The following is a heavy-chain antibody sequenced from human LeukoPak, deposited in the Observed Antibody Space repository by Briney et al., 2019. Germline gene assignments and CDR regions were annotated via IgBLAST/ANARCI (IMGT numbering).Heavy chain of an antibody. V-gene: IGHV4-59*06. CDR1: GGSISSYY. CDR3: AGGFDSSKMGD. J-gene: IGHJ4*02. D-gene: IGHD6-13*01. CDR2: IYDSRFT. Sequence: SETLSLTCSVSGGSISSYYWSWTRQHPGKGLEWIGCIYDSRFTYYNPSLESRVTISIDSSENLLSLKLSSVTAADTAVYYCAGGFDSSKMGDWGQGTLVTVSS.